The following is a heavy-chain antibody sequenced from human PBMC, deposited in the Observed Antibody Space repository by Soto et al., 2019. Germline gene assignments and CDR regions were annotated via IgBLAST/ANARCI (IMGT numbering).Heavy chain of an antibody. V-gene: IGHV4-59*01. CDR2: TYYSGST. Sequence: SETLSLTCTVSGGSMIAYYCNWIRRPPGKGLQWIGYTYYSGSTTYNPSLKSRVTISVDSSKNQFSLKLDSVTPADTAVYYCARVRGTAGKRYFDYWGPGTLVTVSS. CDR3: ARVRGTAGKRYFDY. D-gene: IGHD6-13*01. J-gene: IGHJ4*02. CDR1: GGSMIAYY.